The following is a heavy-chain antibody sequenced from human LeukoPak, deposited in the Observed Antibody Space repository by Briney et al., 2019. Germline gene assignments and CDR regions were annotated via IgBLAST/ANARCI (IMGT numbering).Heavy chain of an antibody. V-gene: IGHV1-69*13. Sequence: GASVKVSCKASGGTFSSYAINWVRQAPGQGLEWMGGIIPIFGTANYAQKFQGRVTITADESTSTAYMELSGLRSEDTAVYYCARGNLDTYYYDSSGCFDYWGQGTLVTVSS. J-gene: IGHJ4*02. CDR2: IIPIFGTA. CDR1: GGTFSSYA. CDR3: ARGNLDTYYYDSSGCFDY. D-gene: IGHD3-22*01.